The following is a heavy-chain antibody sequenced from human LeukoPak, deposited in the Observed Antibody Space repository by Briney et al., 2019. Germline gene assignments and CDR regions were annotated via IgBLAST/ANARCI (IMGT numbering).Heavy chain of an antibody. CDR3: ARGPITISGVMRDYYMDV. CDR1: GYTFTGYY. CDR2: INPNSGGT. Sequence: GASVKVSCKASGYTFTGYYMHWVRQAPGQGLEWMGWINPNSGGTNYAQKFQGRVTMTRDTSISTAYMELSSLTSDDTAVYYCARGPITISGVMRDYYMDVWGKGTTVTVSS. V-gene: IGHV1-2*02. J-gene: IGHJ6*03. D-gene: IGHD3-3*01.